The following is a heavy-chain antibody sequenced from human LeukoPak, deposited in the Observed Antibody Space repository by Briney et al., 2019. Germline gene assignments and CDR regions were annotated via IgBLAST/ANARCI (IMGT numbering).Heavy chain of an antibody. D-gene: IGHD3-10*01. CDR2: INQDGTEK. V-gene: IGHV3-7*01. CDR1: GFTFPTYW. J-gene: IGHJ4*02. CDR3: AKVAKYYYGSETYYFFEH. Sequence: GESLRLSCAASGFTFPTYWMTWVRQAPGKALEWVANINQDGTEKYYVDSVKGRFTISRDNAKNSLYLQMNSLRVEDTAVYYCAKVAKYYYGSETYYFFEHWGQGTPVTASS.